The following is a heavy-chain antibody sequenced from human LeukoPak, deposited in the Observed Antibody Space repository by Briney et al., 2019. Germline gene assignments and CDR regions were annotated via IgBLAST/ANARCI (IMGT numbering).Heavy chain of an antibody. Sequence: GASVKVSCKASGYTFTGYYLHWVGQAPGKGLDWMGWINPNSGGTNYAQKFQGRVTMTRDTSISTAYMELSRLRSDDTAVYYCARGSGAAAYNAFDPWGQGTLVTVSS. CDR1: GYTFTGYY. D-gene: IGHD6-13*01. CDR3: ARGSGAAAYNAFDP. V-gene: IGHV1-2*02. J-gene: IGHJ5*02. CDR2: INPNSGGT.